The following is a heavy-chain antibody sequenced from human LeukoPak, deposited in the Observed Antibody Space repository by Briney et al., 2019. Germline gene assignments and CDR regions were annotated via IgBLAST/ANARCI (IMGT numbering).Heavy chain of an antibody. Sequence: AGGSLRLSCAASGFTFSSYWMSWVRQAPGKGLEWVANIKQDGSEKYYVDSVKGRFTISRDNAKNSLYLQMNSLRAEDTAVYYCARGDYLGTERYYYYMDVWGKGTTVTVSS. CDR1: GFTFSSYW. D-gene: IGHD1-14*01. CDR3: ARGDYLGTERYYYYMDV. CDR2: IKQDGSEK. V-gene: IGHV3-7*04. J-gene: IGHJ6*03.